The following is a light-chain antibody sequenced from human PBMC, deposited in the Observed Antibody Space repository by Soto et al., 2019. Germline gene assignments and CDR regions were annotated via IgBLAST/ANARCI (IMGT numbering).Light chain of an antibody. Sequence: QSGLTQPASVSGSPGQSITISCTGTSSDIGAYNFVSWYQQHPGKAPKLMLYDVNIRPSGVSNRFSGSKSGNTASLNISGLQAEDEADYYCTSWTTSNTMIFGGGTKVTVL. CDR2: DVN. J-gene: IGLJ2*01. CDR1: SSDIGAYNF. CDR3: TSWTTSNTMI. V-gene: IGLV2-14*03.